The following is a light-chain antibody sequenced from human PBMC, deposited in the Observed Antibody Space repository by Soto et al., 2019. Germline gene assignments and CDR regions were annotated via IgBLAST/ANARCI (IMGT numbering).Light chain of an antibody. CDR3: QQSYSTPYT. J-gene: IGKJ2*01. Sequence: DLQMTQSPSSLSASVGDRITISCRASQSISSYLNWYQQRPGKAPNLLIYAASSLRSVVPSRFSGSGSGTDFTLTISSLQPEDFATYYCQQSYSTPYTFGRGTKLELK. V-gene: IGKV1-39*01. CDR2: AAS. CDR1: QSISSY.